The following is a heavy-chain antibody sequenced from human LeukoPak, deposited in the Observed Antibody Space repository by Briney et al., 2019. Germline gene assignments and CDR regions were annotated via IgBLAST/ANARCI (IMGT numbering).Heavy chain of an antibody. Sequence: ASVKVSCKASGYTFTGYDMHWVRQAPGQGIEWMGWINPNSGGTNYAQKFQGRVTMTRDTSISTAYMELSRLRSDDTAAYYSARGGSDSSGYYYYYMDVWGKGTTVTVSS. D-gene: IGHD3-22*01. V-gene: IGHV1-2*02. CDR1: GYTFTGYD. CDR3: ARGGSDSSGYYYYYMDV. CDR2: INPNSGGT. J-gene: IGHJ6*03.